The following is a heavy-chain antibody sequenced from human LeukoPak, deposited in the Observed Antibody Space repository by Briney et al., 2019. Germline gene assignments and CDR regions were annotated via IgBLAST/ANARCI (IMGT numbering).Heavy chain of an antibody. Sequence: PGGSLRLSCAASGFTISSYWMSWVRLAPGKGLEWVANVKQDGSEKYYVDSVKGRFTISRDNAKNSLFLRMNSLRAEDTAVYYCARALDTSSSRYQPFEYWGQGTLVTVSS. CDR2: VKQDGSEK. D-gene: IGHD2-2*01. J-gene: IGHJ4*02. CDR3: ARALDTSSSRYQPFEY. V-gene: IGHV3-7*01. CDR1: GFTISSYW.